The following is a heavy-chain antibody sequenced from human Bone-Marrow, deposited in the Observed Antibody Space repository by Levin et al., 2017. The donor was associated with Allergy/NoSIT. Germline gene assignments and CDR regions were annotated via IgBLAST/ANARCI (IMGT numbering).Heavy chain of an antibody. V-gene: IGHV1-69*13. J-gene: IGHJ6*02. CDR3: ATCGYSYGSPNFYFNGLDV. CDR2: IIPMFGKP. CDR1: GGTSSTSG. Sequence: AASVKVSCKASGGTSSTSGIMWVRQTPGQGLEWMGGIIPMFGKPYYGHKFQGRVIITADDSTTTAYMELSSLRPDDTAVYYCATCGYSYGSPNFYFNGLDVWGRGTTVTVSS. D-gene: IGHD5-18*01.